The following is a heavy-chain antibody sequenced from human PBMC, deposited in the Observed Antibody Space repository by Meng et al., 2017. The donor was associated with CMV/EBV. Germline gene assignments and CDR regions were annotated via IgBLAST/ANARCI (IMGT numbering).Heavy chain of an antibody. D-gene: IGHD6-13*01. Sequence: GGSLRLSCAASGFTFSSYEMNWVRQAPGKGLEWVANIKQDGSEKYYVDSVKGRFTISRDNAKNSLYLQMNSLRAEDTAVYYCARDRGYSSSWYGRYFDYWGQGTLVTVSS. CDR1: GFTFSSYE. CDR3: ARDRGYSSSWYGRYFDY. V-gene: IGHV3-7*01. J-gene: IGHJ4*02. CDR2: IKQDGSEK.